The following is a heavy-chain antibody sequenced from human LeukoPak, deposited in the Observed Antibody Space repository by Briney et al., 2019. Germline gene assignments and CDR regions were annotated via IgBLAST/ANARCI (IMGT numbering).Heavy chain of an antibody. D-gene: IGHD3-10*01. CDR2: INPNSGGT. CDR1: GYTFTGYY. J-gene: IGHJ6*04. CDR3: ARAYGSGSYYDGADDYYYGMDV. V-gene: IGHV1-2*04. Sequence: ASVKVSCKASGYTFTGYYMHWVRQAPGQGLEWMGWINPNSGGTNYAQKFQGWVTMTRDTSISTAYMELSRLRPDDTAVYYCARAYGSGSYYDGADDYYYGMDVWGKGTTVTVSS.